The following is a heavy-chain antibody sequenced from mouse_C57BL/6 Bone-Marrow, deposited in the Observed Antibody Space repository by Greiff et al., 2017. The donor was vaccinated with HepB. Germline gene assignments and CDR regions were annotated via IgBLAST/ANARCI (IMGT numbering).Heavy chain of an antibody. CDR3: ARYSGY. Sequence: QVHLQQPGAELVRPGTSVKLSCKASGYTFTSYWMHWVKQRPGQGLEWIGVIDPSDSYTNYNQKFKGKATLTVDTSSSTAYMQLSSLTSEDSAVYYCARYSGYWGQGTSVTVSS. CDR1: GYTFTSYW. J-gene: IGHJ4*01. V-gene: IGHV1-59*01. D-gene: IGHD3-1*01. CDR2: IDPSDSYT.